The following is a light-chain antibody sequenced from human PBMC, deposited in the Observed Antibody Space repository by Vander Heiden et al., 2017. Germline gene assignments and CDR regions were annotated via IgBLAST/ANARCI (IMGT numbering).Light chain of an antibody. CDR3: AAWDDSLNAPWV. CDR1: RSNIGSNT. J-gene: IGLJ3*02. Sequence: QSVLTQPPSASGTPGQRVTISCSGSRSNIGSNTVNWYQQLPGTAPKLLIYSNNQRPSGVPDRFSGSKSGTSASLAISGLQSEDEADYYCAAWDDSLNAPWVFGGGTKLTVL. V-gene: IGLV1-44*01. CDR2: SNN.